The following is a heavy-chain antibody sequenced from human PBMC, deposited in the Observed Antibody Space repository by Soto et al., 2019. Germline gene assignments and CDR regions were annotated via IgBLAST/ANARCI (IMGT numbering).Heavy chain of an antibody. Sequence: PSETLSLTCTVSGGSVSSGSYYWSWIRQPPGKGLEWIGYIYYSGSTNYNPSLKSRVTISVDTSKNQFSLKLSSVTAADTAVYYCAREYPYFYDSSGYYYFWFDPWGQGTPVTVSS. D-gene: IGHD3-22*01. J-gene: IGHJ5*02. CDR2: IYYSGST. CDR1: GGSVSSGSYY. CDR3: AREYPYFYDSSGYYYFWFDP. V-gene: IGHV4-61*01.